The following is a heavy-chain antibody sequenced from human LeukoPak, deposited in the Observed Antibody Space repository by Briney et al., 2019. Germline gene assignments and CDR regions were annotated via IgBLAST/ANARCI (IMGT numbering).Heavy chain of an antibody. J-gene: IGHJ6*02. D-gene: IGHD3-10*01. CDR3: ARDRNGFGDRYYYYGMDV. CDR1: GFTFSSYS. CDR2: ISSSSSYI. V-gene: IGHV3-21*04. Sequence: GGSLRLSCADSGFTFSSYSMNWVRQAPGKGLEWVSSISSSSSYIYYADSVKGRFTISRDNAKNSLYLQMNSLRAEDTAVYYCARDRNGFGDRYYYYGMDVWGQGTTVTVSS.